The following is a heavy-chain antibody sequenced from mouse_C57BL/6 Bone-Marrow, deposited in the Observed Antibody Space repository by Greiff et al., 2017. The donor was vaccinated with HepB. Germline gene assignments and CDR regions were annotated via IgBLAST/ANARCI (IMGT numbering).Heavy chain of an antibody. CDR1: GYAFTNYL. CDR3: ARWLRRRRGFAY. J-gene: IGHJ3*01. Sequence: VQLQQSGAELVRPGTSVKVSCKASGYAFTNYLIEWVKQRPGQGLEWIGVINPGSGGTNYNEKFKGKATLTADKSSSTAYMQLSRLTSEDSAVYFCARWLRRRRGFAYWGQGTLVTVSA. D-gene: IGHD2-2*01. V-gene: IGHV1-54*01. CDR2: INPGSGGT.